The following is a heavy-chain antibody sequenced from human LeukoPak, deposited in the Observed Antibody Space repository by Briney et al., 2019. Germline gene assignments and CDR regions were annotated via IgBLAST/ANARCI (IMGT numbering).Heavy chain of an antibody. V-gene: IGHV3-30*02. Sequence: GGSLRLSCAASGFTFINYGMHWVRQAPGKGLEWVAFIRYDGSNKYYADSVKGRFTISRDNSKNTLYLQMNSLRAEDTAVYYCAKGRVRGATTSHFDYWGQGTLVTVSS. CDR3: AKGRVRGATTSHFDY. J-gene: IGHJ4*02. CDR2: IRYDGSNK. D-gene: IGHD1-26*01. CDR1: GFTFINYG.